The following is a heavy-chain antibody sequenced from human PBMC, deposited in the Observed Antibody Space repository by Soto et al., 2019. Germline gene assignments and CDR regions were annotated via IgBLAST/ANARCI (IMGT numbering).Heavy chain of an antibody. J-gene: IGHJ6*02. CDR3: AKERVDATYGYYGTDV. V-gene: IGHV3-30*18. Sequence: PGGSLRFSCVGSVFSFHSYGLNWVRQGPGKGQDCVSTVSFDSKNKYDIDSVEGRFTISRDNSKNVMSLQMNSRRHEDTAVYYCAKERVDATYGYYGTDVPGPGTAVTVSS. CDR1: VFSFHSYG. CDR2: VSFDSKNK. D-gene: IGHD4-17*01.